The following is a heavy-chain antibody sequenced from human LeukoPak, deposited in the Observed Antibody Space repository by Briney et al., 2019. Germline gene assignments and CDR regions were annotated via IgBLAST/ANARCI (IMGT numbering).Heavy chain of an antibody. D-gene: IGHD4-17*01. J-gene: IGHJ4*02. CDR1: GGALSSVTFD. CDR3: GRGAVPLRGVDY. Sequence: SETLSLTCTVSGGALSSVTFDWSWVRQPPGKGLEWIGYIYYSGATNYNPSRKSRVILSVDTYKNQFPLKLNAVAAADTAVYYCGRGAVPLRGVDYWGQGNQVTVSS. V-gene: IGHV4-61*01. CDR2: IYYSGAT.